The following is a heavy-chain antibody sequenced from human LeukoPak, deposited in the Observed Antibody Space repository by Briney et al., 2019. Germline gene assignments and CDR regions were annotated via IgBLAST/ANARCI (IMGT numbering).Heavy chain of an antibody. Sequence: GGSLRLSCAASGFTFSSYEMNWVRQAPGKGLEWVSYISSSGSTIYYADSVKGRFTISRDNAKNSLYLQMNSLRAEDTAVYYCARADVTMTNTPGFWGQGTLVTVSS. CDR1: GFTFSSYE. J-gene: IGHJ4*02. CDR3: ARADVTMTNTPGF. CDR2: ISSSGSTI. D-gene: IGHD3-22*01. V-gene: IGHV3-48*03.